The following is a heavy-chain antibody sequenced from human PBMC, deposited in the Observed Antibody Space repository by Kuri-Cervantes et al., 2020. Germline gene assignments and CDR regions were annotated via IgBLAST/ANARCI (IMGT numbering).Heavy chain of an antibody. J-gene: IGHJ6*02. D-gene: IGHD2-15*01. CDR3: ARAPYCSGGSCYSPAYYYYGMDV. CDR1: GGSISSSSYY. CDR2: IYYSGST. V-gene: IGHV4-39*01. Sequence: ESLKISCTVSGGSISSSSYYWGWIRQPPGKGLEWIGSIYYSGSTYYNPSLKSRVTISVDTSKNQFSLKLSSVTAADTAVYYCARAPYCSGGSCYSPAYYYYGMDVWGQGTTVTVSS.